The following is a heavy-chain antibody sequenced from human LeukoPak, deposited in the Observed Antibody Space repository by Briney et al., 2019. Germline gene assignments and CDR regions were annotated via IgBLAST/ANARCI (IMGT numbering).Heavy chain of an antibody. CDR1: GFTFSSYG. CDR3: AKYYYDSSGYYSLRHFDY. J-gene: IGHJ4*02. Sequence: PGGSLRLSCAASGFTFSSYGMSWVRQAPGKGLEWVSAISGSGGSTYYADSVKGRFTISRDNSKNTLYLQMNSLRAEDTAVYYCAKYYYDSSGYYSLRHFDYWGQGTLVTVSS. V-gene: IGHV3-23*01. D-gene: IGHD3-22*01. CDR2: ISGSGGST.